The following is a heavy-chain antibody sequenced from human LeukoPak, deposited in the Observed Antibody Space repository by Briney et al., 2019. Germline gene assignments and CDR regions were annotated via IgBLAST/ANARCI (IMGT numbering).Heavy chain of an antibody. CDR1: GFSFIDYA. V-gene: IGHV3-48*01. J-gene: IGHJ6*02. D-gene: IGHD3-3*01. CDR3: AKDFLVYYYGMDV. CDR2: ITVESDII. Sequence: GGSLRLSCAASGFSFIDYAMNWVRQAPGKGLEWISYITVESDIIHYADSVKGRFTISRDNAKKSLYLQMNSLRAEDTAVYYCAKDFLVYYYGMDVWGQGTTVTVSS.